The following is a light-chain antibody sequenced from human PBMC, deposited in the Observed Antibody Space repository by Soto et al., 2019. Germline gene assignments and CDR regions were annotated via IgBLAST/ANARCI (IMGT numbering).Light chain of an antibody. Sequence: DIQMTQSPSTLSASVGDRVTITCRASQSISSWLAWYQQKPGKAPKLLIYKASSLQSGVPSRFSGSGSGTAFTLTISSLQPDDFATYYCQQYNSYSWTFGRGTKVEIK. CDR3: QQYNSYSWT. J-gene: IGKJ1*01. CDR2: KAS. CDR1: QSISSW. V-gene: IGKV1-5*03.